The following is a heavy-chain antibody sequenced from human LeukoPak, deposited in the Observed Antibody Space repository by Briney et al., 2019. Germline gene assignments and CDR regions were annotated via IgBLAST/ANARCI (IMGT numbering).Heavy chain of an antibody. Sequence: GGSLRLSCAASGFTFSSYAMHWVRQAPGKGLEYVSAISSNGSSTYYANSVKGRFTISRDNFKNTLYLQMGSLRAEDMVVYYCARGTVRSPVEMATELDYWGQGTLVTVSS. D-gene: IGHD5-12*01. CDR2: ISSNGSST. CDR1: GFTFSSYA. V-gene: IGHV3-64*01. CDR3: ARGTVRSPVEMATELDY. J-gene: IGHJ4*02.